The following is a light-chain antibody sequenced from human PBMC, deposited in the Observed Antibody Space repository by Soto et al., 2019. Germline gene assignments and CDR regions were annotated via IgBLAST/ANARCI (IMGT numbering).Light chain of an antibody. Sequence: QSALTQPRSVSRSPGQSVTISCTGTSRDVGGYNYVSWYQQHPGKAPKLMIYDVSKRPSGVPDRFSGSKSGNTASLAISGLQAEDGADYYCCSCAGTKVVFGGGTKLTVL. CDR1: SRDVGGYNY. CDR2: DVS. J-gene: IGLJ2*01. V-gene: IGLV2-11*01. CDR3: CSCAGTKVV.